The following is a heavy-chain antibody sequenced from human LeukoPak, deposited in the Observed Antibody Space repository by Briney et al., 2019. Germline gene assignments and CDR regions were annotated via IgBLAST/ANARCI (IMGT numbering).Heavy chain of an antibody. V-gene: IGHV4-61*02. D-gene: IGHD5-24*01. Sequence: SETLSLTCTVSGGSISSGSYYWSWIRQPAGKGLEWIGRIYTSGSTNYNPSLKSRVTISVDTSKNQFSLKLSSVTAADTAVYYCAGERWLQLDAFDIWGQGTMVTVSS. CDR3: AGERWLQLDAFDI. CDR1: GGSISSGSYY. J-gene: IGHJ3*02. CDR2: IYTSGST.